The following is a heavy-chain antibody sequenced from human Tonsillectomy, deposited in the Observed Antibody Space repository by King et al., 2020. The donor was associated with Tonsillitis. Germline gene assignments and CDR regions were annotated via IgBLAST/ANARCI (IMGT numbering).Heavy chain of an antibody. CDR2: IRSKAYGGTT. V-gene: IGHV3-49*05. J-gene: IGHJ4*02. CDR3: TRGPAASTKIERREGPEIDY. CDR1: GFTFGNYA. D-gene: IGHD3-22*01. Sequence: VQLVESGGGLVKPGRSLRLSCTASGFTFGNYAMHWIRQAPGKGLEWLGFIRSKAYGGTTEYAASVKGRFTISRDDSKSIAYLQMNSLKTEDTAVYYCTRGPAASTKIERREGPEIDYWGQGALVTVSS.